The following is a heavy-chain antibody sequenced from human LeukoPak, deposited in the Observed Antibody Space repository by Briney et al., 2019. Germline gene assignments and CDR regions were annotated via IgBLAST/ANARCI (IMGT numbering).Heavy chain of an antibody. D-gene: IGHD3-22*01. V-gene: IGHV4-59*08. CDR3: ASGVSDVYYDSSGYYPPLEY. Sequence: SETLSLTCTVSGGSIGSYYWSWIRQPPGKGLEWVGYMYYSGTTNYNPPLRGRVTISEDTSTNQFYLKLTSVTAADTAVYYCASGVSDVYYDSSGYYPPLEYWGQGTLVTVSS. CDR2: MYYSGTT. CDR1: GGSIGSYY. J-gene: IGHJ4*02.